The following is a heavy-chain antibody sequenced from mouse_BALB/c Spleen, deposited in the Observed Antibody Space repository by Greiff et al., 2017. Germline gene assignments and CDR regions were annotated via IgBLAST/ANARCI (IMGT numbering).Heavy chain of an antibody. D-gene: IGHD4-1*01. J-gene: IGHJ3*01. V-gene: IGHV7-3*02. CDR1: GFTFTDYY. CDR3: ARVSVGRSPGCAY. CDR2: IRNKANGYTT. Sequence: EVKLVESGGGLVQPGGSLRLSCATSGFTFTDYYMSWVRQPPGKALEWLGFIRNKANGYTTEYSASVKGRFTISRDNSQSILYLQMNTLRAEDSATYYCARVSVGRSPGCAYGGQGTLVSVSA.